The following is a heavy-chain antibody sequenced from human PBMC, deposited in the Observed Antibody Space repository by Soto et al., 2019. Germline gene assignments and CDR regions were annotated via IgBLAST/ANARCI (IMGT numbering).Heavy chain of an antibody. CDR1: GFTFSSYE. V-gene: IGHV3-48*03. Sequence: EVQLVESGGGLVQPGGSLRLSCAASGFTFSSYEMNWVRQAPGKGLEWVSYISSSGTTIYYADSVKGRFTISRDNAKNSLYLQMNSLRAEDTAVYYCASGAISYYGMDVWGQGTMVTVSS. CDR2: ISSSGTTI. CDR3: ASGAISYYGMDV. J-gene: IGHJ6*02.